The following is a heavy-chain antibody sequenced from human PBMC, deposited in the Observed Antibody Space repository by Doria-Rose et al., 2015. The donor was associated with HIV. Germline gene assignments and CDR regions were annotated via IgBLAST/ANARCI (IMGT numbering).Heavy chain of an antibody. J-gene: IGHJ4*02. Sequence: SGPVLVKPTETLTLTCTVSGVSLSNPGMGVGWIRQPPGKALEWLANIFSDDERSYKTSLKSRLTISRGTSKSQVVLTMTDMDPVDTATYYCARIKSSRWYHKYYFDFWGQGTLVIVSA. CDR3: ARIKSSRWYHKYYFDF. D-gene: IGHD6-13*01. CDR2: IFSDDER. CDR1: GVSLSNPGMG. V-gene: IGHV2-26*01.